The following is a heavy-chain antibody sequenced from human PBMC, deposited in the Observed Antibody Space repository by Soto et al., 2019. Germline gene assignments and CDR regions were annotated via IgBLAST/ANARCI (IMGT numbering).Heavy chain of an antibody. J-gene: IGHJ5*02. V-gene: IGHV4-30-4*01. D-gene: IGHD4-4*01. CDR2: TYYSGST. CDR3: ARAMTTVTQGDWFDP. CDR1: GGSISSGDYY. Sequence: QVQLQESGPGLVKPSQTLSLTCTVSGGSISSGDYYWSWIRQPPGKGLEWIGYTYYSGSTYYNPSLQSRVTISVDTSKNQYSLKLSSVTAADTAVYYCARAMTTVTQGDWFDPWGQGTLVTVSS.